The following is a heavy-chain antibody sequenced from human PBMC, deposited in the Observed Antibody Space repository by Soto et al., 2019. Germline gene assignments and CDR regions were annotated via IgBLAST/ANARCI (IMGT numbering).Heavy chain of an antibody. CDR1: VFSLSTSGVG. Sequence: QITLKESGPTLVKPTETLTLTCTFSVFSLSTSGVGVGWIRRPPGKALEWLTLIYWDDDKHYSPSLKSRLTIIKDTSKNQVVLILTNMDPVDTATYYGAHSQRWQQGVYYFDYWGPGTLVTASS. CDR3: AHSQRWQQGVYYFDY. V-gene: IGHV2-5*02. J-gene: IGHJ4*02. CDR2: IYWDDDK. D-gene: IGHD2-15*01.